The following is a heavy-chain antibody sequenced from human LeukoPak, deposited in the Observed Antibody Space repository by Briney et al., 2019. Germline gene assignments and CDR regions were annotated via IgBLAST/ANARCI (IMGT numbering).Heavy chain of an antibody. D-gene: IGHD1-26*01. J-gene: IGHJ4*02. CDR1: GYTFTNYD. Sequence: GASVKVSCKASGYTFTNYDINWVRQATGQGLEWMGWMNPNSGDTGYAQKFQGRVTMTRSTSISTAYMELGSLRSEDTAVYYCASSGSYYYFDYWGQGTLVTVSS. V-gene: IGHV1-8*01. CDR3: ASSGSYYYFDY. CDR2: MNPNSGDT.